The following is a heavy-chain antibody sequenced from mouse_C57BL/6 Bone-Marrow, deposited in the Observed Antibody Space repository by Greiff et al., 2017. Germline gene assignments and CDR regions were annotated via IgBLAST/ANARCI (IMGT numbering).Heavy chain of an antibody. CDR3: TRSLSCYGTSY. D-gene: IGHD1-1*01. Sequence: PAAELVMPGVSVKFSCTASGFNIKDYYILLVKQRNEPGLEWIGRNDPEHGAAKYAPKFQDKATITADTSSNTAYLQISSLSSEDTAVYGTTRSLSCYGTSYWGKGTTRTVSS. CDR2: NDPEHGAA. J-gene: IGHJ2*01. CDR1: GFNIKDYY. V-gene: IGHV14-2*01.